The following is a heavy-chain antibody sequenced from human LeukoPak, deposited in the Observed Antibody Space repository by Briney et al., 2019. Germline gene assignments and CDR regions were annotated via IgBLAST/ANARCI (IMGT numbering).Heavy chain of an antibody. CDR2: IYYSGNT. CDR1: GGSFSSGSYY. J-gene: IGHJ2*01. CDR3: ARDPRADYGPYWYFDL. Sequence: SETLSLTCAVSGGSFSSGSYYWSWIRQPPGKGLEWIGYIYYSGNTNYNPSLKSRVTISIDTSKNQFSLRLNSVTAADTAVYYCARDPRADYGPYWYFDLWGRGTLVTVSS. V-gene: IGHV4-61*01. D-gene: IGHD4/OR15-4a*01.